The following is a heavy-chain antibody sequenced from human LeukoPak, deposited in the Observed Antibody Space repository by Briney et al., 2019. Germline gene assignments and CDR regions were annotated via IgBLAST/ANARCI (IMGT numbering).Heavy chain of an antibody. D-gene: IGHD3-22*01. V-gene: IGHV1-18*01. CDR3: ARDQYLNYYDSSGYADY. CDR2: ISAYNGNT. J-gene: IGHJ4*02. Sequence: ASVKVSCKASGYTFTSYGISWVRQAPGQGLEWMGWISAYNGNTNYAQKLQGRVTMTTDTSTSTAYMELRSLRSDDTAVYYCARDQYLNYYDSSGYADYWGQGTLVTVS. CDR1: GYTFTSYG.